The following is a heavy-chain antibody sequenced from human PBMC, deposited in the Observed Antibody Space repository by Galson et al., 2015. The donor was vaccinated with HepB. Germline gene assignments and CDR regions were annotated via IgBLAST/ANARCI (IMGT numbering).Heavy chain of an antibody. V-gene: IGHV4-39*01. CDR3: VNDDDSGSY. CDR2: IYYSGST. Sequence: LTCTVSGGSISSSSYYWGWIRQPPGKGLEWIGSIYYSGSTYYNPSLKSRVTISVDTSKNQFSLKLSSVTAADTAVYYCVNDDDSGSYWGQGTLVTVSS. CDR1: GGSISSSSYY. D-gene: IGHD6-19*01. J-gene: IGHJ4*02.